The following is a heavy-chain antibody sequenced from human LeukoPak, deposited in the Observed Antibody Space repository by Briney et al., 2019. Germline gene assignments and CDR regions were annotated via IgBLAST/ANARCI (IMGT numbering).Heavy chain of an antibody. CDR1: GFTFSDYY. Sequence: PGGSLRLSCAASGFTFSDYYMSWIRQAPGKGLEWVSYISSSGSTIYYADSVKGRFTISRDNAKNSLYLQMNSLRAEDTAVYYCARSNGYFDWSYYFDYWGQGTLVTVSS. D-gene: IGHD3-9*01. V-gene: IGHV3-11*01. CDR2: ISSSGSTI. J-gene: IGHJ4*02. CDR3: ARSNGYFDWSYYFDY.